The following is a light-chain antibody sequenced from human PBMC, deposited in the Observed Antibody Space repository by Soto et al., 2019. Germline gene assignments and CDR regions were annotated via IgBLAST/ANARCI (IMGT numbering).Light chain of an antibody. CDR2: ENT. Sequence: QSVLTQPPSVSGAPGQRVTISCTGSSSNIGAVFDVHWYQQVPGTAPKLLIYENTKRPSGVPDRFSGSKSGTSASLAITGLQAEDEADYDSGLSGWLFGGGTKVTVL. CDR1: SSNIGAVFD. V-gene: IGLV1-40*01. J-gene: IGLJ2*01. CDR3: GLSGWL.